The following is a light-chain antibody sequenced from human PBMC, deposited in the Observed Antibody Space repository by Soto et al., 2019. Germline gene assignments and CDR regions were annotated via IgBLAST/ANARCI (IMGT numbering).Light chain of an antibody. J-gene: IGLJ1*01. V-gene: IGLV2-14*01. Sequence: QSVLTQPASVSGSPGQSITIYCTGTSSDVGSYNYVSWYQQHPGKAPRLMIYASSNRPSGVSHRFSGSRSGNTASLTISGLQAEDEADYFCSSYTSGSTLYVFGSGTKVTVL. CDR2: ASS. CDR3: SSYTSGSTLYV. CDR1: SSDVGSYNY.